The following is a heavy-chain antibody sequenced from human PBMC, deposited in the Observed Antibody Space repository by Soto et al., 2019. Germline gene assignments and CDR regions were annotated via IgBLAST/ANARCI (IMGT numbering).Heavy chain of an antibody. CDR3: ARLYYGSGSYYNVGTWFDP. J-gene: IGHJ5*02. D-gene: IGHD3-10*01. Sequence: ASVKVSCKASGYTFTSYARHWVRQAPGQRLEWMGWINAGNGNTKYSQKFQGRVTITRDTSASTAYMELSSLRSEDTAVYYCARLYYGSGSYYNVGTWFDPWGQGTLVTVSS. V-gene: IGHV1-3*01. CDR2: INAGNGNT. CDR1: GYTFTSYA.